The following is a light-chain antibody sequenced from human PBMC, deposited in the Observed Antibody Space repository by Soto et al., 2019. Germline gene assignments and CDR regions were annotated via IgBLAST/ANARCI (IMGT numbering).Light chain of an antibody. Sequence: SYELTQAPSVSVSPGQTASITCSGNKLGEKYVSWYQQKPGQSPVLVIYQDSKRPSGIPERFSGSNSGNTATLTISGTQAMDEADYYCQAWDSSTYVFGTGTKLTVL. CDR3: QAWDSSTYV. CDR1: KLGEKY. V-gene: IGLV3-1*01. J-gene: IGLJ1*01. CDR2: QDS.